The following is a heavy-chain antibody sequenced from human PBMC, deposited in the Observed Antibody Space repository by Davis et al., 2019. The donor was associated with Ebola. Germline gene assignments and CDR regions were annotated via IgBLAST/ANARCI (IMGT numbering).Heavy chain of an antibody. J-gene: IGHJ4*02. CDR3: ARKLGGYNYGTSY. V-gene: IGHV3-74*01. CDR1: GFTFSSYW. CDR2: INSDGSST. D-gene: IGHD5-18*01. Sequence: HTGGSLRLSCAASGFTFSSYWMSWVRQAPGKGLVWVSRINSDGSSTSYADSVKGRFTISRDNAQNSLYLQMNSLRAEDTAIYYCARKLGGYNYGTSYWGQGTLVSVSS.